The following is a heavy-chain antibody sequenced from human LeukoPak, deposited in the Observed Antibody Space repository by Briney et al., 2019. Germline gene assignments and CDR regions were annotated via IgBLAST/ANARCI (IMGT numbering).Heavy chain of an antibody. CDR3: ATLHRGYSSGWYGY. D-gene: IGHD6-19*01. J-gene: IGHJ4*02. V-gene: IGHV3-23*01. Sequence: PAGSLRLSCAASGFTFTNYAMSWVRQAPGKGLEWVSAITGSGANTYYADSVKGRFTISRDNSKNTLYLQMNSLRAEDTAVYCCATLHRGYSSGWYGYWGQGTLVTVSS. CDR1: GFTFTNYA. CDR2: ITGSGANT.